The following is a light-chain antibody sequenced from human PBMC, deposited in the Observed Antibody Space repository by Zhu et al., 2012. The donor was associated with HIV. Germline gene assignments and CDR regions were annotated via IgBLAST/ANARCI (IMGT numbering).Light chain of an antibody. CDR2: GAS. V-gene: IGKV3-20*01. J-gene: IGKJ1*01. CDR3: HQYGRSPQT. Sequence: EIVLTQSPGNLSLPPGERATLACRASQSVSGNFLAWYQHKSGQAPRLVISGASKRATGIPDRFTGAASGTNFTLIIDRLNPEDSAMYYCHQYGRSPQTFGQGTNVEI. CDR1: QSVSGNF.